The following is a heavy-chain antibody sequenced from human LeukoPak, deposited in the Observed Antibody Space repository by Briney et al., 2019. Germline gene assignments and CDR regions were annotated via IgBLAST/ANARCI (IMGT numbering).Heavy chain of an antibody. J-gene: IGHJ6*03. CDR2: IYTSGST. CDR1: GGSISSGSYY. Sequence: PSETLSLTCTVSGGSISSGSYYWSWIRQPAGKGLEWIGRIYTSGSTNYNPSLKSRVTISVDTSKNQVSLRLSSVTAADTAVYYCARVAHYYYMDVWGKGTTVTVSS. CDR3: ARVAHYYYMDV. V-gene: IGHV4-61*02.